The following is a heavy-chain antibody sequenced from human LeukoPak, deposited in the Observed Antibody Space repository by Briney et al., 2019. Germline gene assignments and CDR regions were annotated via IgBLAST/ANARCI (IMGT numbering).Heavy chain of an antibody. D-gene: IGHD5-24*01. CDR2: IIPIFGTA. CDR1: GGTFSSYA. CDR3: ARCRDGYLLDAFDI. V-gene: IGHV1-69*06. Sequence: RASVKVSCKASGGTFSSYAISWVRQAPGQGLEWMGGIIPIFGTANYAQKFQGRVTITADKSTSTAYMELSSLRSEDTAVYYCARCRDGYLLDAFDIWGQGTMVTVSS. J-gene: IGHJ3*02.